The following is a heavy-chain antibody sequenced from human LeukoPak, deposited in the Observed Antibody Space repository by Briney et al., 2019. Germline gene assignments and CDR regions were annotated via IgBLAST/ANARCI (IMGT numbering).Heavy chain of an antibody. CDR3: ARTYYYDSSGYHH. CDR1: GYTFTGYY. V-gene: IGHV1-2*02. J-gene: IGHJ5*02. CDR2: INPNSGGT. D-gene: IGHD3-22*01. Sequence: GASVKVSCKASGYTFTGYYMHGVRQAPGQGLEWMGWINPNSGGTNYAQKLQGRVTMTRDTSISTAYMELSRLRSDDTAAYYCARTYYYDSSGYHHWGQGTLVTVSS.